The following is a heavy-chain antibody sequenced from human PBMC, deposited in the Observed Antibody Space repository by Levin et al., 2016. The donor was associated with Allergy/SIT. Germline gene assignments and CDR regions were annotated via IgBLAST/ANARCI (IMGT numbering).Heavy chain of an antibody. Sequence: GESLKISCKGSGYSFTTYWIGWVRQMPGKGLEWMGIIYPGDSDTRYSPSFQGQVTISADKSISTAYLQWSSLKASDTAMYYCARHGGTHGSYYYYYMDVWGKGTTVTVSS. CDR1: GYSFTTYW. J-gene: IGHJ6*03. V-gene: IGHV5-51*01. CDR3: ARHGGTHGSYYYYYMDV. CDR2: IYPGDSDT.